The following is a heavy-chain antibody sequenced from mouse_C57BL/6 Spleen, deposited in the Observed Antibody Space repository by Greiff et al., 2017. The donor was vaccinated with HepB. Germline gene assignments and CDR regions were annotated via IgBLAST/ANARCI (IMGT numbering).Heavy chain of an antibody. V-gene: IGHV2-6-1*01. CDR3: ARHYYGSSWYFDV. CDR2: IWSDGST. CDR1: GFSLTSYG. D-gene: IGHD1-1*01. Sequence: QVQLKESGPGLVAPSPSLSITCTVSGFSLTSYGVHWVRQPPGKGLEWLVVIWSDGSTTYNSALKSRLIISKDNSKSQVFLKMNSLQTDDTAMYYCARHYYGSSWYFDVWGTGTTVTVSS. J-gene: IGHJ1*03.